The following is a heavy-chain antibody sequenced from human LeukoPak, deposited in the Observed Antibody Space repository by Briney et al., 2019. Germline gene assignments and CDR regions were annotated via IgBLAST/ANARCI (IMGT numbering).Heavy chain of an antibody. CDR3: ARARVDSSSSEDY. V-gene: IGHV3-21*01. J-gene: IGHJ4*02. CDR1: GFTFSSYS. D-gene: IGHD6-6*01. Sequence: GGSLRLSCAASGFTFSSYSMNWVRQAPGKGLEWVSSISSSSSYIYYADSVKGRFTISRDNAKNSPYLQMNSLRAEDTAVYYCARARVDSSSSEDYWGQGTLVTVSS. CDR2: ISSSSSYI.